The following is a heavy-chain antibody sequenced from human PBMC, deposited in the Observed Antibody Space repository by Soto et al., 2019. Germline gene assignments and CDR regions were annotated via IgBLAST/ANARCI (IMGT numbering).Heavy chain of an antibody. V-gene: IGHV1-69*01. Sequence: VQLVQSGAEVKKPGSSVKVSCRASGATFRSYAFTWVRQAPGQGLEWMGGISPIFGSTIYARQFRGRVTITADDSASTAYMELNRLSSEDTAVYYCAGDYGVYDWYGMDVWGQGTTVTVSS. CDR3: AGDYGVYDWYGMDV. CDR1: GATFRSYA. D-gene: IGHD4-17*01. CDR2: ISPIFGST. J-gene: IGHJ6*02.